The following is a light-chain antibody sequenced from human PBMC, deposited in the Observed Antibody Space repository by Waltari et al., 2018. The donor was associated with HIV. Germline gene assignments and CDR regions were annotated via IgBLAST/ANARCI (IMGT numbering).Light chain of an antibody. CDR3: HQYASFSGT. CDR2: QDS. V-gene: IGKV1-5*03. Sequence: DIRLTQSPSTLSASAGDSVAITCRAGQTVGPFLSRYQPKPGKPPKLLVFQDSTLEGGVPSRFSGSGSGSDFTLTINGLQSDDFATYYCHQYASFSGTFGQGTKVELK. CDR1: QTVGPF. J-gene: IGKJ1*01.